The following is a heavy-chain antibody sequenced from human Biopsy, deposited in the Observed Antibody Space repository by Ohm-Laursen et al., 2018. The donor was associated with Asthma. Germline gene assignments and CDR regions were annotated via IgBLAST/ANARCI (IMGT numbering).Heavy chain of an antibody. CDR2: TNERGVT. Sequence: TLSLTCDVYPGSFSGFFWTWIRQSPGKGLEWIGETNERGVTNNNPSLKSRVIISIDTYWNRVSLKLTSVTAADTAIYYCARGPELDVWGQGTTVTVSS. CDR1: PGSFSGFF. J-gene: IGHJ6*02. V-gene: IGHV4-34*01. CDR3: ARGPELDV.